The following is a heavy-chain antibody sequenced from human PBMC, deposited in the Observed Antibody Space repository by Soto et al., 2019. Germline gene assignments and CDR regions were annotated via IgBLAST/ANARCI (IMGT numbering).Heavy chain of an antibody. J-gene: IGHJ4*02. V-gene: IGHV3-30*18. Sequence: QVQLLESGGGVVQPGRSLRLSCADSGFTFSNYGMHWVRQAPGKGLEWVAVISYDGSNKNYADSVKGRFTISRDNSKNTLYLQMDSLRAEDTAIYYCAKDGGMTGETYFDYWGQGTLVTVSS. CDR1: GFTFSNYG. CDR3: AKDGGMTGETYFDY. CDR2: ISYDGSNK. D-gene: IGHD7-27*01.